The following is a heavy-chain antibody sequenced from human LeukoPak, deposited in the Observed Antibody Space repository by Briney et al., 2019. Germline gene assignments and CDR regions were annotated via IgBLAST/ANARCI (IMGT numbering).Heavy chain of an antibody. CDR3: ARVRWSNYYGSGNFDY. CDR2: IYYSGST. V-gene: IGHV4-30-4*08. J-gene: IGHJ4*02. CDR1: GGSISSGDHY. D-gene: IGHD3-10*01. Sequence: SQTLSLTCTVSGGSISSGDHYWSWIRQPPGKGLEWIGYIYYSGSTYYNPSLKSRVTISVDTSKNQFSLKLSSVTAADTAVYYCARVRWSNYYGSGNFDYWGQGTLVTVSS.